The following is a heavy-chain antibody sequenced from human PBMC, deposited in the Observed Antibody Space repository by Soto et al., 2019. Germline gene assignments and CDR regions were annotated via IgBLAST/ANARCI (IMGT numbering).Heavy chain of an antibody. CDR1: RNSFIDYY. CDR3: AKSDY. Sequence: ASVKVSCKASRNSFIDYYIHWVRQAPGQGLEWMGIIKPNSGGTNYAQKFQGRVTMTRDTSTSTVYMELSRLRSEDTAVYYCAKSDYWGQGTLVTVSS. CDR2: IKPNSGGT. J-gene: IGHJ4*02. V-gene: IGHV1-2*02.